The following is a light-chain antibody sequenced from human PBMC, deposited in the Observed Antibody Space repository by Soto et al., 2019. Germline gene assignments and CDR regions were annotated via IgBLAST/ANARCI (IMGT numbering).Light chain of an antibody. CDR1: QSFRGL. CDR3: QQRTNWPIT. CDR2: DAS. Sequence: EVVLTQSPVTLSLSPGERSTLSCRASQSFRGLLAWYQQKPGQAPRLLIYDASNRATGIPARFSGSGSGTDFTLTISSLEPEDIAVYYCQQRTNWPITFGQGTRLEIK. J-gene: IGKJ5*01. V-gene: IGKV3-11*01.